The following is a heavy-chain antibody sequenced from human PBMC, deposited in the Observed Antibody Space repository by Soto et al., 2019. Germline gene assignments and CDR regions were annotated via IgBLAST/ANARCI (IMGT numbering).Heavy chain of an antibody. CDR3: ARTAAAGKYYYGVDV. D-gene: IGHD6-13*01. Sequence: PGESLKITCKGSGYSFTSYWIGWVRQMPGKGLEWMGIIYPGDSDTRYSPSFQGQVTISADKSISTAYLQWSSLKASDTAIYYCARTAAAGKYYYGVDVWGQGTTVTVSS. CDR1: GYSFTSYW. J-gene: IGHJ6*02. V-gene: IGHV5-51*01. CDR2: IYPGDSDT.